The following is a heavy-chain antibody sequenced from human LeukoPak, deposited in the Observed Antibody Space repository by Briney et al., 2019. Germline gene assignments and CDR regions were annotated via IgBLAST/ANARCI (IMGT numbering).Heavy chain of an antibody. CDR1: GRSVSTFY. Sequence: PSHSLSLTCTVSGRSVSTFYSSSLRQPPGKGLEWIVYIYYSGSTNYKPSLTSRVTISVDTSKHQFSLRLSSVTAADTAVYYCAREDPQNTVHEGLDGWGEGTTVTVSS. D-gene: IGHD4-17*01. J-gene: IGHJ6*04. CDR3: AREDPQNTVHEGLDG. CDR2: IYYSGST. V-gene: IGHV4-59*02.